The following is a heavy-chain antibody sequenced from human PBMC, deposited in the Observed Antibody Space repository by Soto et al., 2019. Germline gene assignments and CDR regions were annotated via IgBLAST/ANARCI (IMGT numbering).Heavy chain of an antibody. CDR3: VKGSDYYDSPAPFDY. J-gene: IGHJ4*02. Sequence: GGSLRLSCSASGFTFSSYAMHWVRQAPEKGLEYVSAISSNGGSTYYADSVKGRFTISRDNSKNTLYLQMSSLRAEDTAVYYCVKGSDYYDSPAPFDYWGQGTLVTVSS. D-gene: IGHD3-22*01. CDR2: ISSNGGST. CDR1: GFTFSSYA. V-gene: IGHV3-64D*08.